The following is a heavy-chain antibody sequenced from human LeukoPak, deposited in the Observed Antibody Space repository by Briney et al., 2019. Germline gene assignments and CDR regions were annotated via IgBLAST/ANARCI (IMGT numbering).Heavy chain of an antibody. Sequence: GGSLRLSCAASGFTFSSYGMHWVRQAPGKGLEWVAFIRYDGSNKYYADSVKGRFTISRDNSKNTLYLQMNSLRAEDTAVYYCAKPRDGWVLPKPFYMDVWGKGTTVTVSS. CDR3: AKPRDGWVLPKPFYMDV. V-gene: IGHV3-30*02. CDR2: IRYDGSNK. J-gene: IGHJ6*03. CDR1: GFTFSSYG. D-gene: IGHD1-26*01.